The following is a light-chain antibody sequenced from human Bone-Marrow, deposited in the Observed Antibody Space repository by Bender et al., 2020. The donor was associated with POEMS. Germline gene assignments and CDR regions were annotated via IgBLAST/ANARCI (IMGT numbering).Light chain of an antibody. J-gene: IGLJ3*02. V-gene: IGLV2-14*03. CDR3: CSYAGSSTFVV. Sequence: QSALTQPASVSGSPGQSITVSCTGTRSDIGDYNYVSWYQQHPGTAPKLLIYDVKRRPSGVSLRFSGSKSGSTASLTISGLQADDEADYYCCSYAGSSTFVVFGGGTKLTVL. CDR2: DVK. CDR1: RSDIGDYNY.